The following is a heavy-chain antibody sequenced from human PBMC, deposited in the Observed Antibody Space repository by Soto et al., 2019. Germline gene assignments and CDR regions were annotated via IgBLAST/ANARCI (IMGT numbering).Heavy chain of an antibody. J-gene: IGHJ5*02. D-gene: IGHD4-17*01. CDR1: AYTFTRYD. CDR2: MNPNSGNT. V-gene: IGHV1-8*01. Sequence: QVQLVQSGAEVEKPGDSVKVSCKASAYTFTRYDINWVRQATGQELEWMGWMNPNSGNTGYAQKFEGRVTMTRNTSITTSYMELSSLSSEDTAVYYCARGPHTSVTTRGIVLFDPRGQGTLVTVSS. CDR3: ARGPHTSVTTRGIVLFDP.